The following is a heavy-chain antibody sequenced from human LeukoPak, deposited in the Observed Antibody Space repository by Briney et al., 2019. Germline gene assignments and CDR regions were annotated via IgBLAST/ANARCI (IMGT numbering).Heavy chain of an antibody. Sequence: PSETLSLTCTVSGGSISSYYWSWIRQPPRKGLERIGYIHYSGDTNYNPSLKSRVTISVDTSKNQFSLKLSSVTGADTAVYYCARDTVGRSSTFDCWGQGTLVTVSS. CDR2: IHYSGDT. V-gene: IGHV4-59*01. J-gene: IGHJ4*02. CDR1: GGSISSYY. CDR3: ARDTVGRSSTFDC. D-gene: IGHD6-13*01.